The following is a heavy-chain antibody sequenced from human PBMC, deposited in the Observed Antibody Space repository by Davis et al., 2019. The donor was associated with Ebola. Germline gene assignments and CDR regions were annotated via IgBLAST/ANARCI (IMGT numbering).Heavy chain of an antibody. D-gene: IGHD3-10*01. CDR1: GGSISSSSYY. CDR2: IYYSGST. V-gene: IGHV4-39*01. Sequence: MPSETLSLTCTVSGGSISSSSYYWGWIRQPPGKGLEWIGGIYYSGSTYYNPSLKSRVTISVDTSKNQFSLKLSSVTAADTAVYYCARPDGAGSDYWGQGTLVTVSS. CDR3: ARPDGAGSDY. J-gene: IGHJ4*02.